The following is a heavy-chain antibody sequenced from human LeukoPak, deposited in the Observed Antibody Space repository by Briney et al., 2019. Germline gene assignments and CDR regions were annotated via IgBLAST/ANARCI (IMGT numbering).Heavy chain of an antibody. CDR2: IVASSGST. D-gene: IGHD5-12*01. Sequence: GGSLRLSCAAYGFSISNSAMSWVRQAQGKGLEWVSLIVASSGSTFYADSVKGRFTISRDSSKNTLYLQMNSLRAEDMAVYYCAKGAYDYIEMGYFDYWGQGTLVTVSS. J-gene: IGHJ4*02. CDR3: AKGAYDYIEMGYFDY. V-gene: IGHV3-23*01. CDR1: GFSISNSA.